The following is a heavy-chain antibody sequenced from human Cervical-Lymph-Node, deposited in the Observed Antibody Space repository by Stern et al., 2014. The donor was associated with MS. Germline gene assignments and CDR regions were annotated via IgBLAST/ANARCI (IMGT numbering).Heavy chain of an antibody. CDR1: GFTVSSNY. CDR3: ADTPYAEYFQH. CDR2: IYSGGTT. J-gene: IGHJ1*01. Sequence: VQLVESGGGLIQPGGSLRLSCAASGFTVSSNYMSWVRQAPGTGLEWVSVIYSGGTTYYADSVKGRFTISRDNSKNTLYLQMNSLRAEDTAVYYCADTPYAEYFQHWGQGTLVTVSS. V-gene: IGHV3-53*01.